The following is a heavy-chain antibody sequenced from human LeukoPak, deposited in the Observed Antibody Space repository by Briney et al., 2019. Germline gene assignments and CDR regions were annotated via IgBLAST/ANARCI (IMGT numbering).Heavy chain of an antibody. V-gene: IGHV4-39*07. Sequence: SETLPLTCTVSGGSISSSSYYWGWIRQPPGKGLEWIGSIYYSGSTYYNPSLNSRVTISIDTSKNQFSLKLSSVTAADTAVYYCARFGSGWWYNDYWGQGTLVTVSS. CDR1: GGSISSSSYY. J-gene: IGHJ4*02. CDR3: ARFGSGWWYNDY. D-gene: IGHD6-19*01. CDR2: IYYSGST.